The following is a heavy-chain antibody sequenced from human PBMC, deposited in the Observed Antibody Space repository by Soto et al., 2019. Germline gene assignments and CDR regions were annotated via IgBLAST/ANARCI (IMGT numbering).Heavy chain of an antibody. D-gene: IGHD2-2*01. CDR2: ISSNSSYI. CDR3: AREARYVVVPDASDGFDT. V-gene: IGHV3-21*01. Sequence: GGSLRLSCAASGFTFSSYAMSWARQAPGKGLEWVSAISSNSSYIYYADSVKGRFTISRDNAKNSLYLQMNSLRAEDTAVYYCAREARYVVVPDASDGFDTWGQGTLVTVSS. CDR1: GFTFSSYA. J-gene: IGHJ5*01.